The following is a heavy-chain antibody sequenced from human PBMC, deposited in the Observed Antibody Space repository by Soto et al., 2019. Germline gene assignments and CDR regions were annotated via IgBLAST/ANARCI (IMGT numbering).Heavy chain of an antibody. D-gene: IGHD3-3*01. CDR2: IYYSGST. Sequence: PSETLSLTCTVSGGSISSGDYYWSWIRRPPGKGLEWIGYIYYSGSTYYNPSLKSRVTISVDTSKNQFSLKLSSVTAADTAVYYYARSAGFWSGYLSYYYYGMDVWGQGTTVTVSS. J-gene: IGHJ6*02. CDR1: GGSISSGDYY. V-gene: IGHV4-30-4*01. CDR3: ARSAGFWSGYLSYYYYGMDV.